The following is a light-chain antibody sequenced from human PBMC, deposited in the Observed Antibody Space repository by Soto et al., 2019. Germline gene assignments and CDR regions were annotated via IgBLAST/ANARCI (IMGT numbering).Light chain of an antibody. V-gene: IGKV1-5*01. J-gene: IGKJ1*01. CDR2: DAS. CDR1: QNIIRW. CDR3: QQYKSYWT. Sequence: DIQLTQSPSTLSASVGDRLTITCRASQNIIRWLAWYQQKPGTAPKLLIYDASTLESGVPSRFSGSGSGTEFTLTISSLQPDDFATYYCQQYKSYWTFGQGTKVDIK.